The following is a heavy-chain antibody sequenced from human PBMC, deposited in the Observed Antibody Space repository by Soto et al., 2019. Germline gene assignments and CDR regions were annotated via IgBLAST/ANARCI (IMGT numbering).Heavy chain of an antibody. Sequence: ASVKVSCKASGGTFSSYAISWLRQAPGQGLEWMGGIIPIFGTANYAQKFQGRVTITADESTSTAYMELSSLRSEDTAVYYCARGIAVAGFDYWGQGTLVTVSS. CDR1: GGTFSSYA. J-gene: IGHJ4*02. V-gene: IGHV1-69*13. CDR2: IIPIFGTA. CDR3: ARGIAVAGFDY. D-gene: IGHD6-19*01.